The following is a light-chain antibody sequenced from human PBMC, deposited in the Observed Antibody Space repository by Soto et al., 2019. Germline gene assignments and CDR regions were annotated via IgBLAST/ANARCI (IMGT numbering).Light chain of an antibody. Sequence: QSVLAQPRSVSASPGQSVTISCTGTSSDVGRYDYVSWYQQHPGKAPKLIVYDVTERPSGVPDRFSGSKSGNTASLTISGLQADDEPDYYCCSFAGSYSYVFGTGTKATV. CDR1: SSDVGRYDY. CDR2: DVT. CDR3: CSFAGSYSYV. J-gene: IGLJ1*01. V-gene: IGLV2-11*01.